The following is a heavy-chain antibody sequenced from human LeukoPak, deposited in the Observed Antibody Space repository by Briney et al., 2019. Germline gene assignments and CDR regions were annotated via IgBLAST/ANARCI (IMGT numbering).Heavy chain of an antibody. J-gene: IGHJ5*02. CDR3: AGDYGSGSYYKDWGFDP. D-gene: IGHD3-10*01. V-gene: IGHV4-39*01. CDR2: IYYSGST. Sequence: SETLSLTCTVSGGSISSSSYYWGWIRQPPGKGLEWIGSIYYSGSTYYNPSLKSRVTISVDTSKNQFSLKLSSVTAADTAVYYRAGDYGSGSYYKDWGFDPWGQGTLVTVSS. CDR1: GGSISSSSYY.